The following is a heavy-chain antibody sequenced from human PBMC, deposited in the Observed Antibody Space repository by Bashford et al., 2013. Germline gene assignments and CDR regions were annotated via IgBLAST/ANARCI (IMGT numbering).Heavy chain of an antibody. CDR2: IIPIFGTA. J-gene: IGHJ4*02. CDR1: GGTFSSYA. CDR3: TPGSYYDSSVIPEY. D-gene: IGHD3-22*01. V-gene: IGHV1-69*13. Sequence: SVKVSCKASGGTFSSYAISWVRQAPGQGLEWMGGIIPIFGTANYAQKFQGRVTITADESTSTAYMELSSLRSEDTAVYYCTPGSYYDSSVIPEYWGQGTLVTVSS.